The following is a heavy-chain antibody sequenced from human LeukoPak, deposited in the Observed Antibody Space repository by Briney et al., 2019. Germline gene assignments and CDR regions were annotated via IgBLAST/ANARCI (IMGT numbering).Heavy chain of an antibody. Sequence: SETLSLTCTVSGGSIRSYYWSWIRQPPGRGLEWIAYIYYSGSTNYNPSLKSRVTISVDTSKNQFSLKLSSVTAADTAVYYCARVYYSNSYDYWYFDLWGRGTLVTVSS. CDR1: GGSIRSYY. J-gene: IGHJ2*01. D-gene: IGHD6-13*01. V-gene: IGHV4-59*01. CDR2: IYYSGST. CDR3: ARVYYSNSYDYWYFDL.